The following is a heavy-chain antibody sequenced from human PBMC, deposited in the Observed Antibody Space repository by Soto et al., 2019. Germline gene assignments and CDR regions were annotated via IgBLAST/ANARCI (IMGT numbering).Heavy chain of an antibody. J-gene: IGHJ5*02. CDR1: GDSITSGGYY. D-gene: IGHD3-10*01. CDR2: IYYSGVT. V-gene: IGHV4-31*03. Sequence: QVQLQESGPGLVKPSQTLSLTCTVSGDSITSGGYYWTWIRQHPGKGLEWIGYIYYSGVTYYNPSLKSGVTIAVDKSKNQFSLKLSSVTAADTAVYYCARDLRGRGSGRFDPWGRGTLVTVSS. CDR3: ARDLRGRGSGRFDP.